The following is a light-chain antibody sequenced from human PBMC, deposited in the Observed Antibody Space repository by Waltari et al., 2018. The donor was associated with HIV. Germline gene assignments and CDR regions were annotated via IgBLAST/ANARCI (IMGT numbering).Light chain of an antibody. Sequence: VLTQSPGSLSLSPGETATLSFRASQFVTGNYLAWYRQKPGQAPRLLINGASSRATGIPERISASGSGTDFTLTISRLEPDDSAVYYCQQYEGSWTFGQGTKVEIK. CDR1: QFVTGNY. CDR2: GAS. CDR3: QQYEGSWT. V-gene: IGKV3-20*01. J-gene: IGKJ1*01.